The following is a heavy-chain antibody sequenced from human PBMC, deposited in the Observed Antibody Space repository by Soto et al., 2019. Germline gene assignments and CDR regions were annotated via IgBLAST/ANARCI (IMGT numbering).Heavy chain of an antibody. CDR1: GFSFSISP. V-gene: IGHV3-30-3*01. Sequence: VGSLRLSCAASGFSFSISPMHWVRQAPGKGPEWVALISYDGTNKFYADSVKGRFTISRDNSKSTLYLQVDSLRPEDAAVYYCARDPKTSGGQHWAFNYFDSWGQGTLVTVA. D-gene: IGHD7-27*01. J-gene: IGHJ4*02. CDR2: ISYDGTNK. CDR3: ARDPKTSGGQHWAFNYFDS.